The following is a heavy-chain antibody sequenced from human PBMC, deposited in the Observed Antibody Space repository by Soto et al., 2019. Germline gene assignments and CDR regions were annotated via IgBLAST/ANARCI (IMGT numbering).Heavy chain of an antibody. J-gene: IGHJ4*02. Sequence: QMQLVQSGPEVKKPGTSVKVSCKTSGFTFTSSAVQWVRQARGQGLEWIGWIGVGSGNTNYAQKFQERVTITRDMSTSPAYMELSSLRSEDTAVYSCAALEMNHYFDYWGQGTLVTVSS. CDR2: IGVGSGNT. CDR1: GFTFTSSA. CDR3: AALEMNHYFDY. V-gene: IGHV1-58*01.